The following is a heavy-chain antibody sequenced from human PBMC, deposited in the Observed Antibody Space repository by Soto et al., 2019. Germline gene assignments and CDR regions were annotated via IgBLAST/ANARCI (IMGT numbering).Heavy chain of an antibody. J-gene: IGHJ4*02. D-gene: IGHD1-26*01. Sequence: ALVAVSCNSAGYTVSSYGISCLHQAPGQGLEWMGWISVYNANTNYAQKLNGRVNMTTDTFTRAAYMQLLRLRAHDTAVYYCARVVGAGEGDYWGQGTLVTVS. CDR3: ARVVGAGEGDY. V-gene: IGHV1-18*04. CDR2: ISVYNANT. CDR1: GYTVSSYG.